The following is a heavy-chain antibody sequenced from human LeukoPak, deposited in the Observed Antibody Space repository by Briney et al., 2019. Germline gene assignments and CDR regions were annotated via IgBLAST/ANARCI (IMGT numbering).Heavy chain of an antibody. D-gene: IGHD3-22*01. CDR1: GYTFTSYG. J-gene: IGHJ4*02. V-gene: IGHV1-18*01. CDR2: ISAYNGNT. Sequence: ASVKVSCKASGYTFTSYGISWVRQAPGQGLEWMGWISAYNGNTNYAQKLQGRVTMTTDTSTSKAYMELRSLRSDDTAVYYCARFEQSYYYDSSGSYGYWGQGTLVTVSS. CDR3: ARFEQSYYYDSSGSYGY.